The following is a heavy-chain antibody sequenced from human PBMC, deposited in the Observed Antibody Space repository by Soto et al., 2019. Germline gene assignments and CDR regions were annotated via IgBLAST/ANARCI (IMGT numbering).Heavy chain of an antibody. J-gene: IGHJ4*02. CDR1: GGSISSYY. CDR3: ARDLSTRGSYRYYFDY. D-gene: IGHD1-26*01. Sequence: SETLSLTCTVSGGSISSYYWSWIRQPPGKGLEWIGYIYYSGSTNYNPSLKSRVTISVDTSKNQFSLKLSSVTAADTAVYYCARDLSTRGSYRYYFDYWGQGTLVTVS. V-gene: IGHV4-59*01. CDR2: IYYSGST.